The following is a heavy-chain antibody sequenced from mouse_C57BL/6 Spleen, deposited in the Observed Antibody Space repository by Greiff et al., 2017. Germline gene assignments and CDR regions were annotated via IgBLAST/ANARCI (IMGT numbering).Heavy chain of an antibody. D-gene: IGHD2-1*01. CDR1: GYTFTDYN. Sequence: VQLQQSGPELVKPGASVKIPCKASGYTFTDYNMDWVKQSHGKSLEWIGDINPNNGGTIYNQKFKGKATLTVDKSSSTAYMELRSLTSEDTAVYYCARDGNYHYAMDYWGQGTSVTVSS. V-gene: IGHV1-18*01. CDR3: ARDGNYHYAMDY. CDR2: INPNNGGT. J-gene: IGHJ4*01.